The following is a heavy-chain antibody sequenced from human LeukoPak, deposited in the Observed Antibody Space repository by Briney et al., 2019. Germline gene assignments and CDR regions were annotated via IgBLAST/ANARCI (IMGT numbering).Heavy chain of an antibody. CDR2: IRHKANRYRT. CDR1: GFRFSDHH. V-gene: IGHV3-72*01. J-gene: IGHJ4*02. D-gene: IGHD5/OR15-5a*01. CDR3: TRVYEGGY. Sequence: GGSLRLSCAASGFRFSDHHMDWVRQAPGKGLEWVGRIRHKANRYRTEYAASVKGRFSISRDDSKNSLYLQMYSLKPEDTALYYCTRVYEGGYWGQGPLVTVSS.